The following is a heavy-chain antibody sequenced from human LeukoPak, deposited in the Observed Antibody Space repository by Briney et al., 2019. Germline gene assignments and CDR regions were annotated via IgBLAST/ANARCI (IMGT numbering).Heavy chain of an antibody. Sequence: ASVKVSCKASGYTFTSYDINWVRQATGQGLEWMGWMNPNSGNTGYAQKFRGRVTMTRNTSISTAYMELSSLRSEDTAVYYCARTRRQKQVLLWFRETHNWFDPWGQGTLVTVSS. V-gene: IGHV1-8*01. CDR1: GYTFTSYD. J-gene: IGHJ5*02. CDR2: MNPNSGNT. D-gene: IGHD3-10*01. CDR3: ARTRRQKQVLLWFRETHNWFDP.